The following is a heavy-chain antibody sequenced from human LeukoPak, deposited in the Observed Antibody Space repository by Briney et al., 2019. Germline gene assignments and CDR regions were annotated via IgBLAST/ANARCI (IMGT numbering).Heavy chain of an antibody. V-gene: IGHV4-34*01. CDR3: ARVKSYDFWSGYYSYFDY. Sequence: PSETLSLTCAVYGGSFSGYYLSWIRQPPGKGLEWIGEINHSGSTNYNPSLKSRVTISVDTSKNQFSLKLSSVTAVDTAVYYCARVKSYDFWSGYYSYFDYWGQGTLVTVSS. J-gene: IGHJ4*02. D-gene: IGHD3-3*01. CDR1: GGSFSGYY. CDR2: INHSGST.